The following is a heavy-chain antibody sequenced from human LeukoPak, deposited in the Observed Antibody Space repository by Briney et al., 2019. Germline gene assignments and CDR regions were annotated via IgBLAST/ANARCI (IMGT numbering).Heavy chain of an antibody. D-gene: IGHD3-9*01. Sequence: GASVKVSCKASGYTFTSYAMNWVRQAPGQGLEWMGWINTNTGNPTYAQGFTGRFVLSLDTSVSTAYLQISSLKAEDSAVYYCARGKGYTIFADGHWFDPWGQGTLVTVSS. CDR1: GYTFTSYA. V-gene: IGHV7-4-1*02. J-gene: IGHJ5*02. CDR3: ARGKGYTIFADGHWFDP. CDR2: INTNTGNP.